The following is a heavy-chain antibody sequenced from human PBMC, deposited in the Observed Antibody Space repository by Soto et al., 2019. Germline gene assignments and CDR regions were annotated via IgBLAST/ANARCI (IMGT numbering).Heavy chain of an antibody. Sequence: QVQLVQSGAEVKKPGSSVKVSCKASGGTFSSYAISWVRQAPGQGLEWMGGIIPIFGTANYAQKFQGRVTITADESTSTAYMELSSLRSEDTAVYSCARDMRELLNGAGWFDPWGQGTLVTVSS. CDR2: IIPIFGTA. CDR1: GGTFSSYA. J-gene: IGHJ5*02. CDR3: ARDMRELLNGAGWFDP. V-gene: IGHV1-69*12. D-gene: IGHD1-26*01.